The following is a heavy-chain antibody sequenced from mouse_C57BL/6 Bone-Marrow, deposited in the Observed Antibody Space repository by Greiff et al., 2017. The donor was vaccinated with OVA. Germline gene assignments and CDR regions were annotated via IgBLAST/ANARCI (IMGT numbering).Heavy chain of an antibody. CDR2: IYPGSGST. V-gene: IGHV1-55*01. J-gene: IGHJ1*03. Sequence: VQLQQPGAELVKPGASVKMSCKASGYTFTSYWITWVKQRPGQGLEWIGDIYPGSGSTNYNEKFKSKATLTVDTSSSTAYMQLSSLTSEDSAVYYCARDYYYGSSSYWYFDVWGTGTTVTVSS. D-gene: IGHD1-1*01. CDR3: ARDYYYGSSSYWYFDV. CDR1: GYTFTSYW.